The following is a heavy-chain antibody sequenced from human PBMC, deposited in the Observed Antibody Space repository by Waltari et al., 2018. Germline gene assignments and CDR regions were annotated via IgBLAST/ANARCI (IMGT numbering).Heavy chain of an antibody. J-gene: IGHJ4*02. D-gene: IGHD1-7*01. CDR3: ARQNWNYAL. Sequence: EVQLVESGGGLVQPGGSLRLPWGGPGFTFRSYELHWVRQAPGKGLEWVSYISSSGSTIYYADSVKGRFTISRDNAKNSLYLQMNSLRAEDTAVYYCARQNWNYALWGQGTLVTVSS. CDR1: GFTFRSYE. CDR2: ISSSGSTI. V-gene: IGHV3-48*03.